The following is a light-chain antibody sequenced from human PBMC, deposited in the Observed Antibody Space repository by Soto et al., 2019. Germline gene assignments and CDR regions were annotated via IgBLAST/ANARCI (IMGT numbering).Light chain of an antibody. CDR3: QQYSTSPIS. CDR2: DVS. Sequence: AIQLTQSPSSLSASVGDRVTITCRASQDIRGALAWYQQKPGKAPKFLIFDVSTLQSGVPSRFSGSGSGTDFTLTISSLQPEDFAVYYCQQYSTSPISFGQGTRLEIK. V-gene: IGKV1-13*02. J-gene: IGKJ5*01. CDR1: QDIRGA.